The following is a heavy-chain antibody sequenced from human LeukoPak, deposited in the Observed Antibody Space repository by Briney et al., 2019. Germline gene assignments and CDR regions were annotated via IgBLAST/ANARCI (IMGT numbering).Heavy chain of an antibody. Sequence: RPSETLSLTCAVSGVSISSGGYSWSWIRQPPGKGLEWIGYIYHSGSTYYNPSLKSRVTISVDRSKNQFSLKLSSVTAADTAVYYCAREEWELHWFDPWGQGTLVTVSS. CDR2: IYHSGST. D-gene: IGHD1-26*01. J-gene: IGHJ5*02. CDR3: AREEWELHWFDP. V-gene: IGHV4-30-2*01. CDR1: GVSISSGGYS.